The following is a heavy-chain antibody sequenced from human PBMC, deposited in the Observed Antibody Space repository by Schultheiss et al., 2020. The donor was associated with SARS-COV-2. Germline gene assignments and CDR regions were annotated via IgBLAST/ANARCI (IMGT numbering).Heavy chain of an antibody. CDR3: ARHVESNYYDSSGYPFRHFDY. Sequence: SETLSLTCTVSGGSISSGGYYWSWIRQHPGKGLEWIGYIYYSGSTYYNPSLKSRVSISADTSKNQLYLKLNSVDAADTAVYYCARHVESNYYDSSGYPFRHFDYWGQGTLVTVSS. J-gene: IGHJ4*02. V-gene: IGHV4-39*01. D-gene: IGHD3-22*01. CDR2: IYYSGST. CDR1: GGSISSGGYY.